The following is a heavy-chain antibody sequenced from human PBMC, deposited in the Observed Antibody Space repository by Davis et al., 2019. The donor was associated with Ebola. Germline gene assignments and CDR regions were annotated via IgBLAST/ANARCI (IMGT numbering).Heavy chain of an antibody. D-gene: IGHD3-22*01. CDR3: ARGDFYDSSALGYFHS. J-gene: IGHJ4*02. V-gene: IGHV3-7*01. CDR2: IKQDGSEK. CDR1: GFTFSSYW. Sequence: GESLKISCAASGFTFSSYWMSWVRQAPGKGLEWVANIKQDGSEKYYVDSVKGRFTISRDNAKNSLYLQMNSLRAEDTAVYYCARGDFYDSSALGYFHSWGQGTLVTISA.